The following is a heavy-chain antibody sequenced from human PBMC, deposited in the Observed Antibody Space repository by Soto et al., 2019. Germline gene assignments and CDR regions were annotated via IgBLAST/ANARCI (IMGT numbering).Heavy chain of an antibody. CDR3: TGGGARGVNS. CDR2: IYFDGITT. Sequence: EVQLVESGGGVVQPGGSLRLSCTASGFTFNTHWMHWVRQAPGKGLVWVSRIYFDGITTNYADSVKGRLTVSRDNAKNTVYRHVNTVGGGDGVVFSGTGGGARGVNSGGKETLVPFSS. CDR1: GFTFNTHW. V-gene: IGHV3-74*01. J-gene: IGHJ5*01. D-gene: IGHD3-10*01.